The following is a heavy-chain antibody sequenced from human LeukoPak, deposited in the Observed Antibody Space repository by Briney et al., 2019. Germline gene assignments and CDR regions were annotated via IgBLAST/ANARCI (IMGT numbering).Heavy chain of an antibody. Sequence: SETLSLTCTVSGGSISSGGYYWSWIRQHPGKGLEWIGYIYYSGSTYYNPSLKSRVTISVDTSKNQFSLRLSSVTAADTAVYYCARVGTARWFDPWGQGTLVTVSS. CDR3: ARVGTARWFDP. CDR2: IYYSGST. V-gene: IGHV4-31*03. D-gene: IGHD1-1*01. J-gene: IGHJ5*02. CDR1: GGSISSGGYY.